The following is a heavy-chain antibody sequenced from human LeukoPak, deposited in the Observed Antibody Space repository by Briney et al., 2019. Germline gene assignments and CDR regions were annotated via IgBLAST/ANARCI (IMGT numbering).Heavy chain of an antibody. Sequence: PSETLSLTCIVSGSSVSTFYWSWLRQSPGTGLEWIGFVHDTGSTAYNPSLKSRVTISLETSKNQFSLKLSSVTAADTAVYYCARPHQTTVTTFLDWGQGTLVTVSS. D-gene: IGHD4-17*01. J-gene: IGHJ4*02. CDR3: ARPHQTTVTTFLD. CDR1: GSSVSTFY. V-gene: IGHV4-59*08. CDR2: VHDTGST.